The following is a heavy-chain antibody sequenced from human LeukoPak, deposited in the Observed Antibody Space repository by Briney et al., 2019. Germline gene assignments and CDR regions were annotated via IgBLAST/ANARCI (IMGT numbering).Heavy chain of an antibody. J-gene: IGHJ6*02. D-gene: IGHD3-22*01. V-gene: IGHV1-18*01. CDR1: GYTFTIYG. Sequence: EASVKVSCKASGYTFTIYGISWVRQAPGQGLEWMGWISAYNGNTNYAQKFQGRVTMTRDTSTSTVYMELSSLRSEDTAVYYCARDSPYTMIVGWYYYYGMDVWGQGTTVTVSS. CDR2: ISAYNGNT. CDR3: ARDSPYTMIVGWYYYYGMDV.